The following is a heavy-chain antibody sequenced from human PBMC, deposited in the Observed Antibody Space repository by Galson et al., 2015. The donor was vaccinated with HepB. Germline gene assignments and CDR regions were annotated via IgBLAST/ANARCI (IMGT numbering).Heavy chain of an antibody. Sequence: SVKVSCKASGYTFTSYYMHWVRQAPGQGLVWMGIINPSGGSTSYAQKFPGRVTMTRDTSTSTVYMELSSLRSEDTAVYYCARNGIAVAGAFDYWGQGTLVTVSS. CDR1: GYTFTSYY. V-gene: IGHV1-46*03. J-gene: IGHJ4*02. CDR3: ARNGIAVAGAFDY. CDR2: INPSGGST. D-gene: IGHD6-19*01.